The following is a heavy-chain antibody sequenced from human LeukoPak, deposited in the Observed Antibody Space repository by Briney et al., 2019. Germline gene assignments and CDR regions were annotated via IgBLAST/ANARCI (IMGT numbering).Heavy chain of an antibody. Sequence: GGSLRLSCAASGFTFSNAWMSGVRQAPGKGLEWVGRIKRKGDDGTIDYAAPVKGRLTISRDDSKNTLYLQMSSLKSEDTAVYYCTAGTGRSDFDYWGQGTLVTVSS. CDR2: IKRKGDDGTI. V-gene: IGHV3-15*01. D-gene: IGHD3/OR15-3a*01. CDR3: TAGTGRSDFDY. CDR1: GFTFSNAW. J-gene: IGHJ4*02.